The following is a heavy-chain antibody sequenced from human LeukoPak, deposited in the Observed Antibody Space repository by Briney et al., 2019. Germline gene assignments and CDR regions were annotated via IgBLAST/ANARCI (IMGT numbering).Heavy chain of an antibody. CDR2: IKQDGSEK. D-gene: IGHD6-19*01. V-gene: IGHV3-7*01. J-gene: IGHJ5*02. Sequence: GGSLRLSCAASGFTFSSYWMSWVRQAPGKGLEWVANIKQDGSEKYYVDSVKGRFTISRDNAKNSLYLQMNSLRAEDTAVYYCARYSSGWIDNWFDPWGQGTLVTVSS. CDR1: GFTFSSYW. CDR3: ARYSSGWIDNWFDP.